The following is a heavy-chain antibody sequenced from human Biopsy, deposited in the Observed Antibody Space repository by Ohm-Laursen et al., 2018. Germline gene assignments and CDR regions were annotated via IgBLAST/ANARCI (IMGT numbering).Heavy chain of an antibody. J-gene: IGHJ3*02. Sequence: PGTLSLTCAVSGVSIRGYYWSWVRRPAGRGLEWIGRVYVGGSNNYNPSLRSRVSLSVDTSKNQFSLMLSGVTAADTAVYYCVSIFHTNNERRPFDMWGQGTMVAVS. V-gene: IGHV4-4*07. D-gene: IGHD2-21*01. CDR1: GVSIRGYY. CDR3: VSIFHTNNERRPFDM. CDR2: VYVGGSN.